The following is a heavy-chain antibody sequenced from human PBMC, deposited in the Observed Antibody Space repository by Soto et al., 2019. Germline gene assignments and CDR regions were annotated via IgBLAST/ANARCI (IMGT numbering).Heavy chain of an antibody. CDR2: IYYSGST. V-gene: IGHV4-39*01. CDR3: ARPLSWTLVVPAATPYPNWFDP. J-gene: IGHJ5*02. CDR1: GGSISSSSYY. D-gene: IGHD2-2*01. Sequence: SETLSLTCTVSGGSISSSSYYWGWIRQPPGKGLEWIGSIYYSGSTYYNPSLKSRVTISVDTSKNQFSLKLSSVTAADTAVYYCARPLSWTLVVPAATPYPNWFDPWGQGTLVTVSS.